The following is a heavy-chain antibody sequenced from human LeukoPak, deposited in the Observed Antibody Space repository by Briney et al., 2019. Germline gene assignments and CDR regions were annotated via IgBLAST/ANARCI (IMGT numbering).Heavy chain of an antibody. CDR1: GFTVTNYA. D-gene: IGHD3-9*01. CDR3: AKWGDYDILTGYYDPDY. V-gene: IGHV3-23*01. J-gene: IGHJ4*02. CDR2: ISGRDDST. Sequence: GGSLRLSCAASGFTVTNYAMYWVRQAPGKGLEWVSAISGRDDSTYYADSVKGRFTISRVTSKNTLFLQMNSLRAEDTAVYYCAKWGDYDILTGYYDPDYWGQGTLVTVSS.